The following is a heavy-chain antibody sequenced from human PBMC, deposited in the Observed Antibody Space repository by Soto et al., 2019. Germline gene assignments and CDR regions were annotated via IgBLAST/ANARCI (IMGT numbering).Heavy chain of an antibody. CDR2: IIPILGIA. J-gene: IGHJ5*02. D-gene: IGHD5-12*01. CDR1: GGTFSSYT. V-gene: IGHV1-69*02. Sequence: ASVKVSCKASGGTFSSYTMSWVRQAPGQGLEWMGRIIPILGIANYAQIFQGRVTLTRDTSASTVYLDLSSLRSEDTAIYYCARAISGYVTWGQGTLVTVS. CDR3: ARAISGYVT.